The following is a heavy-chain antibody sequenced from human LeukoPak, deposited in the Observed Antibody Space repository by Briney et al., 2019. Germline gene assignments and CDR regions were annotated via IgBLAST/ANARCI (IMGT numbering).Heavy chain of an antibody. Sequence: ASVKVSCKASGYIFTSYGISWVRQAPGQGLEWMGWISTNKGNTNYAQRLQGRVTMTTDTSTSTAYMELRSLRSDDTAIYYCVRDIQWRFDPWGQGTLVTVSS. D-gene: IGHD2-8*01. CDR3: VRDIQWRFDP. V-gene: IGHV1-18*01. CDR1: GYIFTSYG. J-gene: IGHJ5*02. CDR2: ISTNKGNT.